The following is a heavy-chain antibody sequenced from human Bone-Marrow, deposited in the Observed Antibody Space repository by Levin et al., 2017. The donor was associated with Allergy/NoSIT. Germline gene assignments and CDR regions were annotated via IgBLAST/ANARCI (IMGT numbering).Heavy chain of an antibody. J-gene: IGHJ4*02. V-gene: IGHV4-30-4*01. D-gene: IGHD3-22*01. Sequence: NPSETLSLTCTVSGGSISSGDYYWSWIRQPPGKGLEWIGYIYYSGSTYYNPSLKSRVTISVDTSKNQFSLKLSSVTAADTAVYYCARFRYLVVVNNSNVYYFDYWGQGTLVTVSS. CDR3: ARFRYLVVVNNSNVYYFDY. CDR1: GGSISSGDYY. CDR2: IYYSGST.